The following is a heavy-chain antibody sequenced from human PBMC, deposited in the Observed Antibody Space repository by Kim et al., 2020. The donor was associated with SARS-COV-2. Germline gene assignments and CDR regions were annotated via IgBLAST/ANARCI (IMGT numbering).Heavy chain of an antibody. V-gene: IGHV4-4*02. J-gene: IGHJ3*02. Sequence: SETLSLPCAVSGGSISSSNWWSWVRQPPGKGLEWIGEIYHSGSTNYNPSLKSRVTISVDKSKNQFSLKLSSVTAADTAVYYCARDGQGGTRQRWLQLGDAFDIWGQGTMVTVSS. D-gene: IGHD5-12*01. CDR2: IYHSGST. CDR3: ARDGQGGTRQRWLQLGDAFDI. CDR1: GGSISSSNW.